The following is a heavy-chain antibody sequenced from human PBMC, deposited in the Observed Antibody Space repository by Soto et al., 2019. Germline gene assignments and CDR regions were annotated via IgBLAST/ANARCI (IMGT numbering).Heavy chain of an antibody. V-gene: IGHV3-15*07. J-gene: IGHJ3*01. Sequence: GGSLRLSCVASGLSFSHPWMNWVRQTPGKGLEWVGRMKSKGAGWTTDYAEPVEGRFTISSDDSKTTVYLQISSLQTEDTAVYYCLWGAPEGAFAVWGQGTMVTVSS. CDR1: GLSFSHPW. CDR2: MKSKGAGWTT. CDR3: LWGAPEGAFAV. D-gene: IGHD3-16*01.